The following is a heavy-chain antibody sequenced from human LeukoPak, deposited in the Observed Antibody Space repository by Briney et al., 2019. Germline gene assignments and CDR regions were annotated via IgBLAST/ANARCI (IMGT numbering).Heavy chain of an antibody. Sequence: GGSLRLSCAASGFTLSSYWMHWVRQAPGKGLEWVSAISGSGGSTYYADSVKGRFTISRDNSKNTLYLQMNSLRAEDTAVYYCAKYGITAMIYFDYWGQGTLVTVSS. CDR2: ISGSGGST. D-gene: IGHD5-18*01. CDR3: AKYGITAMIYFDY. J-gene: IGHJ4*02. V-gene: IGHV3-23*01. CDR1: GFTLSSYW.